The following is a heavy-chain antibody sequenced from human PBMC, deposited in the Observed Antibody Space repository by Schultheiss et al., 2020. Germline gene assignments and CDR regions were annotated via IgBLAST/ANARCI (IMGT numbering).Heavy chain of an antibody. CDR3: AKENVCFYCSSTSPDFDY. V-gene: IGHV3-74*01. CDR1: GFTFSSYW. Sequence: GGSLRLSCAASGFTFSSYWMHWVRQAPGKGLVWVSRINSDGSSTSYADSVKGRFTISRDNAKNTLYLQMNSLRAEDTAVYYCAKENVCFYCSSTSPDFDYWGQGTLVTVSS. CDR2: INSDGSST. D-gene: IGHD2-2*01. J-gene: IGHJ4*02.